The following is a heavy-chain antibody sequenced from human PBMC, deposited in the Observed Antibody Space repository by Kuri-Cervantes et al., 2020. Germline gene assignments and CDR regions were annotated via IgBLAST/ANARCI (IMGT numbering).Heavy chain of an antibody. V-gene: IGHV1-18*01. CDR3: ARAAADEDWFDP. J-gene: IGHJ5*02. CDR2: ISAYNGHT. D-gene: IGHD6-13*01. Sequence: ASVKVSCKASGYTFTSNGISWVRQAPGQGLEWVGWISAYNGHTNYAQKLQGRVTMTTDTSTGTAYMELRSLRSEDTAVYYCARAAADEDWFDPWGQGTLVTVSS. CDR1: GYTFTSNG.